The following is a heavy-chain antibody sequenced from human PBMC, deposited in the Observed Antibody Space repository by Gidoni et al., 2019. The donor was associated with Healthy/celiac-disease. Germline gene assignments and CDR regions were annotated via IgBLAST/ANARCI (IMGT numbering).Heavy chain of an antibody. CDR2: IYTSGST. J-gene: IGHJ5*02. V-gene: IGHV4-61*02. Sequence: QVQLQESGPGLVKPSQTLSLTCTVPGGSISSGRYYWSWIRQPAGKGLEWIGRIYTSGSTNYNPSLKSRVTISVDKSKNQFSLKLSSVTAADTAVYYCASENSMVRGVGKFDPWGQGTLVTVSS. D-gene: IGHD3-10*01. CDR1: GGSISSGRYY. CDR3: ASENSMVRGVGKFDP.